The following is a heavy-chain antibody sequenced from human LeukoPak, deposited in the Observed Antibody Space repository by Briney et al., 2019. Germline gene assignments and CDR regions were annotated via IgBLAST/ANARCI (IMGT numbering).Heavy chain of an antibody. CDR2: IYYSGST. Sequence: SETLSLICTVSGGSISSSSYYWGWIRQPPGKGLEWIGSIYYSGSTYYNPSLKSRVTISVDTSKNQFSLKPSSVTAADTTVYYCARHAFPGPADYWGQGTLVTVSS. V-gene: IGHV4-39*01. J-gene: IGHJ4*02. CDR3: ARHAFPGPADY. D-gene: IGHD2-21*01. CDR1: GGSISSSSYY.